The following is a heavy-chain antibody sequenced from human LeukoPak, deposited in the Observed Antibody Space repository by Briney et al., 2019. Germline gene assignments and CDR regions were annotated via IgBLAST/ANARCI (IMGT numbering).Heavy chain of an antibody. CDR1: GYSISSGYY. V-gene: IGHV4-38-2*02. Sequence: SETLSLTCSVSGYSISSGYYWGWIRQAPGKGLEWVGKLYHSGSTYYNPSLKSRVSVSVDTSKNQFSLNLSSVTAADTAVYYCATEIQNIAGRVYWGQGTMVTVSS. J-gene: IGHJ4*02. CDR2: LYHSGST. CDR3: ATEIQNIAGRVY. D-gene: IGHD6-6*01.